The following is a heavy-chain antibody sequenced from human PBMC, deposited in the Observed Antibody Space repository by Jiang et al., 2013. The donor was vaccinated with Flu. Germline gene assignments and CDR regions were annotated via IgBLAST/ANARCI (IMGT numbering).Heavy chain of an antibody. D-gene: IGHD4-17*01. CDR2: IYYSGST. CDR1: GGSISSSSYY. V-gene: IGHV4-39*01. J-gene: IGHJ5*02. CDR3: ARHEGYGDYWESGWFDP. Sequence: SGSGLVKPSETLSLTCTVSGGSISSSSYYWGWIRQPPGKGLEWIGSIYYSGSTYYNPSLKSRVTISVDTSKNQFSLKLSSVTAADTAVYYCARHEGYGDYWESGWFDPWGQGTLVTVSS.